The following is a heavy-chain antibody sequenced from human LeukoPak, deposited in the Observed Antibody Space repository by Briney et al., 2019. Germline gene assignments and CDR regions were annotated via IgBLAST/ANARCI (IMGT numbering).Heavy chain of an antibody. CDR3: ARGETSYNYHYFDY. CDR2: INHSGST. J-gene: IGHJ4*02. V-gene: IGHV4-34*01. Sequence: LETLSLTCAVYGGSFSGYYWSWIRQPPGKGLEWIGEINHSGSTNYNPSLKSRVPISVDTSKNQFSLKLSSVTAADTAVYYCARGETSYNYHYFDYWGQGTLVTVSS. D-gene: IGHD5-24*01. CDR1: GGSFSGYY.